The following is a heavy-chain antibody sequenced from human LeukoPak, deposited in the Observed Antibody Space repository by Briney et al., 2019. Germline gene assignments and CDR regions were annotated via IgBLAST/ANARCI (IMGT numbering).Heavy chain of an antibody. Sequence: HPGGSLRLSCAASGFTFSSYTMNWVRQAPGKGLEWISYISGSSSTIYYADSVKGRFTISRDNAKNSLYLQMNSLRAEDTAVYYCAGEGYFGSGLYYYYYMDVWGKGTTVTVSS. V-gene: IGHV3-48*01. J-gene: IGHJ6*03. CDR2: ISGSSSTI. CDR3: AGEGYFGSGLYYYYYMDV. D-gene: IGHD3-10*01. CDR1: GFTFSSYT.